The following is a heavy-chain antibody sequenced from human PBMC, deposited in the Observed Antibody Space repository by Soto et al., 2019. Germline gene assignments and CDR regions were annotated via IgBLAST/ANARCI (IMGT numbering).Heavy chain of an antibody. CDR1: GYSFTSYW. CDR3: ARQFRIGGSTNYYYYMDV. V-gene: IGHV5-51*01. Sequence: LGESLKISCKGSGYSFTSYWIGWVRQMPGKGLEWMGIIYPGDSDTRYSPSFQGQVTISADKSISTAYLQWSSLKASDTAMYYCARQFRIGGSTNYYYYMDVWGKGTTVTVSS. CDR2: IYPGDSDT. J-gene: IGHJ6*03. D-gene: IGHD1-7*01.